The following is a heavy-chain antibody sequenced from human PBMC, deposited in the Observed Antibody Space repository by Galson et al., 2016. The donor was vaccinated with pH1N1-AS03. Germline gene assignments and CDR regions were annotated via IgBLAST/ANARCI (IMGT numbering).Heavy chain of an antibody. CDR1: GYTFTDYY. J-gene: IGHJ5*02. Sequence: SVKVSCKASGYTFTDYYMYWVRQAPGQGLEWMGWINPNSGGTNYAQKFQGWVTMTRDTTISTGYMELSRLKSDDTAVYYCARGTQVEITDFVWIRVPLRHFGCFDAGGQGTLVTVSS. CDR3: ARGTQVEITDFVWIRVPLRHFGCFDA. D-gene: IGHD1-14*01. V-gene: IGHV1-2*04. CDR2: INPNSGGT.